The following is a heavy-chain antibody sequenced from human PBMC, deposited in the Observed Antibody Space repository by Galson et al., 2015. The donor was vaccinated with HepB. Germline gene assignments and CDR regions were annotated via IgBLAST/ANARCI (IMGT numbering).Heavy chain of an antibody. CDR1: GYTFTGYY. CDR3: ARGGISDYDFWSGYYAHGPDY. Sequence: SVKVSCKASGYTFTGYYMHWVRQAPGQGLEWMGWINPNSGGTNYAQKFQGWVTMTRDTSISTAYMELSRLRSDDTAVYYCARGGISDYDFWSGYYAHGPDYWGQGTLVTVSS. CDR2: INPNSGGT. D-gene: IGHD3-3*01. V-gene: IGHV1-2*04. J-gene: IGHJ4*02.